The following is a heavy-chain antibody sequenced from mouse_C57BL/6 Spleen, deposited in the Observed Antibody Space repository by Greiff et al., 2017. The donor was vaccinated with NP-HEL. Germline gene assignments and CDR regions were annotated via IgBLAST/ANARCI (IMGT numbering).Heavy chain of an antibody. V-gene: IGHV14-3*01. CDR3: ARISLYAMDY. Sequence: EVQLQQSVAELVRPGASVKLSCTASGFNINNTYMHWVKQRPEQGLEWIGRIDPANGNTKYAPKFQGKATITADTSSNTAYLQLSSLTSEDTAIDYGARISLYAMDYWGQGTSVTVSS. CDR1: GFNINNTY. CDR2: IDPANGNT. J-gene: IGHJ4*01.